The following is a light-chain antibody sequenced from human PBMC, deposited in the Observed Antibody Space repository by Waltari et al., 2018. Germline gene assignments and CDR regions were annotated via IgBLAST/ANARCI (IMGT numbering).Light chain of an antibody. CDR1: QSVGSSS. J-gene: IGKJ1*01. V-gene: IGKV3-20*01. Sequence: EIVLTQSPGTASLSPGERVTLSCRASQSVGSSSLAWYQQKPGQAPRLVIYRASRRATGIPDRSSGSGSGTDFSLTISRLEPEEFAVYDCQQHGTLPATFGQGTKVEIK. CDR2: RAS. CDR3: QQHGTLPAT.